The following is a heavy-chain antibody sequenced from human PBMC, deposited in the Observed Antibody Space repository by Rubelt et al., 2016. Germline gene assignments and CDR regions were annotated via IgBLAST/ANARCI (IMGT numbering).Heavy chain of an antibody. Sequence: EVQLLESGGGLVQPGGSLRLSCAASGFTFSSYAMSWVRQAPGKGLEWVSAISGSGGSTYYAGSVKGRFNISRDNSKNTLYLQMNSLRAEDTAVYYCAKVPIRTVTSTFDYWGQGTLVTVSS. J-gene: IGHJ4*02. CDR3: AKVPIRTVTSTFDY. CDR2: ISGSGGST. V-gene: IGHV3-23*01. CDR1: GFTFSSYA. D-gene: IGHD4-17*01.